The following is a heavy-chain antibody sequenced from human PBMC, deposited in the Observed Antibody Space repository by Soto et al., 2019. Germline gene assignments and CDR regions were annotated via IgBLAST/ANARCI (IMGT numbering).Heavy chain of an antibody. D-gene: IGHD1-7*01. CDR1: GGSFTSNNW. V-gene: IGHV4-4*02. Sequence: SETLSLTCAVSGGSFTSNNWWTWVRQPPGQGLEWIGEIYQTGSTNYNPSLKSRVTISLDKSENQFSLKVTSLTAADTAVYYCASRDPGTSVDYWGQGTLVTVSS. CDR2: IYQTGST. J-gene: IGHJ4*02. CDR3: ASRDPGTSVDY.